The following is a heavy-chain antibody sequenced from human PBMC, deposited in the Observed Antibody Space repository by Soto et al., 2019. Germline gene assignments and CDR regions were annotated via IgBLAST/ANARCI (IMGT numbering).Heavy chain of an antibody. V-gene: IGHV3-74*01. J-gene: IGHJ4*02. CDR3: TRATAVSFDY. CDR1: GFTFSSYW. Sequence: GGSLRLSCVASGFTFSSYWIHWVRQAPGKGLVWVSRINPDASSTSYADSVKGRFTISRDNAQNTLYLQMNSLRAEDTAVYYCTRATAVSFDYWGQGALVTVSS. CDR2: INPDASST. D-gene: IGHD2-2*01.